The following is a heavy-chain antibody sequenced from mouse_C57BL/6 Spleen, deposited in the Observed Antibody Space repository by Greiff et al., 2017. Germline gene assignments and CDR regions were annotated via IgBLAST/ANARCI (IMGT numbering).Heavy chain of an antibody. V-gene: IGHV3-6*01. CDR3: ARDLEG. CDR2: ISYDGSN. Sequence: EVQRVESGPGLVKPSQSLSLTCSVTGYSITSGYYWNWIRQFPGNKLEWMGYISYDGSNNYNPSLKNRISITRDTSKNQFFLKLNSVTTEDTATYYCARDLEGWGQGTLVTVSA. CDR1: GYSITSGYY. J-gene: IGHJ3*02.